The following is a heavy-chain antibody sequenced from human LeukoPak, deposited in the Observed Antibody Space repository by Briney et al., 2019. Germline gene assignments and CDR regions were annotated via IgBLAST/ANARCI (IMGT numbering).Heavy chain of an antibody. CDR1: GDALSTYY. CDR3: ARDQRHSYGKYFDP. J-gene: IGHJ4*02. V-gene: IGHV4-4*08. CDR2: VTYETT. Sequence: SETLSLTCSLSGDALSTYYWNRVRQTPGKGLEWIGHVTYETTAYNPSLKSRVTISLDTSKNEFSLQLRSVTAADTAVYFCARDQRHSYGKYFDPWSQGILVSVSS. D-gene: IGHD5-18*01.